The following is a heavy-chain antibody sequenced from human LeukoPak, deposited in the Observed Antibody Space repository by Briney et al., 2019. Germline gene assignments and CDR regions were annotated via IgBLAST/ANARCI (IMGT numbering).Heavy chain of an antibody. CDR1: GFTFGDYA. Sequence: GGPLRLSCTASGFTFGDYAMSWFRQAPGKGLEWVGFIRSKAYGGTTEYAASVKGRFTISRDDSKSIAYLQMNSLKTEDTAVYYCTRDDAWVWFDPWGQGTLVTVSS. J-gene: IGHJ5*02. V-gene: IGHV3-49*03. CDR2: IRSKAYGGTT. CDR3: TRDDAWVWFDP.